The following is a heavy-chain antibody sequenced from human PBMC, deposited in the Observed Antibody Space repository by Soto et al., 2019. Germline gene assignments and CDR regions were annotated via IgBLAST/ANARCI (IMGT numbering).Heavy chain of an antibody. CDR3: ASIYSDFEWYFDL. J-gene: IGHJ2*01. CDR2: IYYSGST. V-gene: IGHV4-39*01. Sequence: SETLSLTCTVSGGSISSSSYYWGWIRQPPGKGLEWIGSIYYSGSTYYNPSLKSRVTISVDTSKNQFSLKLSSVTAADTAVYYCASIYSDFEWYFDLWGPGTLVTVSS. CDR1: GGSISSSSYY. D-gene: IGHD1-26*01.